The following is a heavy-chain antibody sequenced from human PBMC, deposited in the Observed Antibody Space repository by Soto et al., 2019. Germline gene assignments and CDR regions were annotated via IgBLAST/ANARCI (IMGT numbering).Heavy chain of an antibody. Sequence: GGSLRLSCAASGFTFSSYSMNWVRQAPGKGLEWVSSISSSSSYIYYADSVKGRFTISRDNAKNSLFLQMNSLRAEDTAVYYCAGDPHPPLWHDYGDYDWNYWGQGTLVTVSS. J-gene: IGHJ4*02. D-gene: IGHD4-17*01. CDR1: GFTFSSYS. V-gene: IGHV3-21*01. CDR2: ISSSSSYI. CDR3: AGDPHPPLWHDYGDYDWNY.